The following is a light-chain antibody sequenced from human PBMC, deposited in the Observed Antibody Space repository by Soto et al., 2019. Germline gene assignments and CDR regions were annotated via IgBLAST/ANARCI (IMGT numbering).Light chain of an antibody. Sequence: SYELTQPPSVSVAPGQTARITCGGNNIESKSVHWYQQRPGQAPVLVIYVGSDRPSGIPDRFSASTSGNTAALTISRVEAGDEADYYCQVWDTISDHYVFGSGTKLTVL. CDR2: VGS. CDR1: NIESKS. J-gene: IGLJ1*01. CDR3: QVWDTISDHYV. V-gene: IGLV3-21*02.